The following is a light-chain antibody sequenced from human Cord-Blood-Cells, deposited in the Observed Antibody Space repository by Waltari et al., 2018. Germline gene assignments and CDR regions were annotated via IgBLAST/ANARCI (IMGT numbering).Light chain of an antibody. J-gene: IGKJ3*01. CDR2: GAA. CDR3: QQYGSSPFT. Sequence: EIVLTQSPGTLSLSPGERATLSCRASQSVSSSYLAWYQHTPGQAPRLLIYGAASSATGIPDRFSCSGSGTDFTLTISRLEPEDFAVYYCQQYGSSPFTFGPGTKVDIK. V-gene: IGKV3-20*01. CDR1: QSVSSSY.